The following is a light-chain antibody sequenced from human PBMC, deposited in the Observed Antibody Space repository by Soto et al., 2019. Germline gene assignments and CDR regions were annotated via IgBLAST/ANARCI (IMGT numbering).Light chain of an antibody. J-gene: IGKJ4*01. CDR1: QSVSSN. CDR2: GAS. CDR3: QQYNNWPPLT. Sequence: ERVMTQSPATLSVSPGERATLSCRASQSVSSNLAWYQQKPGQAPRLLIYGASTRATGIPARFSGSGSGTELTLTISSLQSEDFAVYYCQQYNNWPPLTFGGGTKWIS. V-gene: IGKV3-15*01.